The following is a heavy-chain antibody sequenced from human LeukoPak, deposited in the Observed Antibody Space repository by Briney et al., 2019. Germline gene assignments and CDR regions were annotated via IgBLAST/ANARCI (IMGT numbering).Heavy chain of an antibody. CDR2: ISSAGTTK. Sequence: PGGSLRLSCAASGFTFRSYEMNWVRQARGKGLEWISYISSAGTTKIYADSVKGRFTISRDNAKNSLYLQMNSLRAEDTAVYYCARDYWFDPWGHGTLVTVSS. J-gene: IGHJ5*02. CDR3: ARDYWFDP. V-gene: IGHV3-48*03. CDR1: GFTFRSYE.